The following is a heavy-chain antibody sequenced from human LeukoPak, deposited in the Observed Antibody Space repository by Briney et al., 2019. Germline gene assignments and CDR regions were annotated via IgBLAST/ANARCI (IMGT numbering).Heavy chain of an antibody. D-gene: IGHD3-10*01. CDR2: ISGSGGST. CDR1: GFIFSSYA. J-gene: IGHJ3*02. Sequence: GGSLRLSCAASGFIFSSYAMSWVRQAPGKGLEWVSAISGSGGSTFYADSVKGWFTISRDNSKNTLYLQMNSLRAEDTAVYYCAKDIRSGYYGSGRDFDIWGQGTMVAVSS. CDR3: AKDIRSGYYGSGRDFDI. V-gene: IGHV3-23*01.